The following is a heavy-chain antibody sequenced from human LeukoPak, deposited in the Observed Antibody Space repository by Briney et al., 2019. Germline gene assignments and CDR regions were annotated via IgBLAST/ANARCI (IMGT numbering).Heavy chain of an antibody. Sequence: GGSLRLSCAASGFTFSNYAVNWVRQAPGKGLEWVSAISGSGGSTYYADSVKGRFTISRDNSKNTLYLQMNSLRAEDTAVYYCAKDLPVTTSRGFVGRLYDYWGQGTLVTVSS. V-gene: IGHV3-23*01. CDR2: ISGSGGST. CDR1: GFTFSNYA. J-gene: IGHJ4*02. D-gene: IGHD4-17*01. CDR3: AKDLPVTTSRGFVGRLYDY.